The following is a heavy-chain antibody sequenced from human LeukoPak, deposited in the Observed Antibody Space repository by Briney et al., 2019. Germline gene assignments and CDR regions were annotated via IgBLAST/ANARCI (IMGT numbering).Heavy chain of an antibody. CDR2: ISGIGGKT. D-gene: IGHD3-22*01. CDR1: GFTFSVYG. Sequence: GGSLRLSCAASGFTFSVYGMSWVRQAPGKGLEWVSGISGIGGKTYYADSVKGRFTISRDNSKNTLFLQMNSLGPGGTAIYYCARSNYYDRRSWGFDIWGQGTMVTVSS. J-gene: IGHJ3*02. CDR3: ARSNYYDRRSWGFDI. V-gene: IGHV3-23*01.